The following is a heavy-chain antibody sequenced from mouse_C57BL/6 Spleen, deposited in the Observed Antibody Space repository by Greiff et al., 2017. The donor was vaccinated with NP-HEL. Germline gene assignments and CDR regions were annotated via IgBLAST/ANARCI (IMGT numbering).Heavy chain of an antibody. CDR3: ARHHGDYFDY. V-gene: IGHV5-6*01. Sequence: EVMLVESGGDLVKPGGSLKLSCAASGFTFSSYGMSWVRQTPDKRLEWVATISSGGSYTYYPDSVKGRFTISRDNAKNTLYLQMSSLKSEDTAMYYCARHHGDYFDYWGQGTTLTVSS. CDR2: ISSGGSYT. CDR1: GFTFSSYG. J-gene: IGHJ2*01.